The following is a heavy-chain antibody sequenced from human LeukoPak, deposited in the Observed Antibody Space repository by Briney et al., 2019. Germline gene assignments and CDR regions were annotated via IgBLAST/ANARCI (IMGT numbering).Heavy chain of an antibody. V-gene: IGHV3-48*01. D-gene: IGHD2/OR15-2a*01. CDR3: AKDFQIAPPSGALDY. CDR2: ISSSSSTI. J-gene: IGHJ4*02. CDR1: GYTFSSYS. Sequence: GGSLRISCAASGYTFSSYSMNWVRQAPGKGLEWVSYISSSSSTIYYADSVKGRFTISRDNSKNTLYLQMNSLRAEDTAVYYCAKDFQIAPPSGALDYWGQGTLVTVSS.